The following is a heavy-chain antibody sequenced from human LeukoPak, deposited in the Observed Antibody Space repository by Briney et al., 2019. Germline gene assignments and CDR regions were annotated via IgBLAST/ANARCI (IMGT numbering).Heavy chain of an antibody. Sequence: GESLKISCKGSGYSFTNYWIAWVRQMPGKGLEWMGIIYPGDSDTRYSPSFQGQVTISADKSISTAYLPWSSLKASDTAMYYCAIYYYDSSGYLDYWGQGTLVTVSS. CDR2: IYPGDSDT. V-gene: IGHV5-51*01. D-gene: IGHD3-22*01. CDR3: AIYYYDSSGYLDY. CDR1: GYSFTNYW. J-gene: IGHJ4*02.